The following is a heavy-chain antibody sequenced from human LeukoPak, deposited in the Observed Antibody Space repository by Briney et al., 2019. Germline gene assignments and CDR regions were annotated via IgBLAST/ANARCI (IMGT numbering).Heavy chain of an antibody. Sequence: SRTLSETLAISGDSVSTESAAWNWIRQSPSRGLEWLGRTYYRYKWYKDYSVWEKSRITINPDTSKNQLSLQLNSVTPEDTAVYYCAREVHSTLDYWGQGTLVTVSS. V-gene: IGHV6-1*01. CDR3: AREVHSTLDY. CDR1: GDSVSTESAA. D-gene: IGHD3-3*02. J-gene: IGHJ4*02. CDR2: TYYRYKWYK.